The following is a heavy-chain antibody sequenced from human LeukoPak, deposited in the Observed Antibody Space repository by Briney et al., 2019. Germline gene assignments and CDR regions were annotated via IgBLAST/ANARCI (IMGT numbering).Heavy chain of an antibody. V-gene: IGHV1-18*01. CDR3: AREVGATSAFDI. CDR1: GYTFTSYG. D-gene: IGHD1-26*01. J-gene: IGHJ3*02. Sequence: ASVEVSCKASGYTFTSYGISWVRQAPGQGLEGMGWISAYNGNTNYAQKLQGRVTMTTDTSTSTAYMELRSLRSDDTAVYYCAREVGATSAFDIWGQGTMVTVSS. CDR2: ISAYNGNT.